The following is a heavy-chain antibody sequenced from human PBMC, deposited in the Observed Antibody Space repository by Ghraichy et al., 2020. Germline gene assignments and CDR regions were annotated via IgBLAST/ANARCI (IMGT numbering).Heavy chain of an antibody. V-gene: IGHV3-23*01. D-gene: IGHD1-14*01. CDR3: AKGTSSSEPPWAY. CDR2: ISAKTGRT. Sequence: GESLNISCAASGFTFSDFAMTWVRQAPGKGLDWVSIISAKTGRTYYADSVKGRFTISRDNSKNTLYLEMNNLAADDTAVYFCAKGTSSSEPPWAYWGQGTLVTVSS. CDR1: GFTFSDFA. J-gene: IGHJ4*02.